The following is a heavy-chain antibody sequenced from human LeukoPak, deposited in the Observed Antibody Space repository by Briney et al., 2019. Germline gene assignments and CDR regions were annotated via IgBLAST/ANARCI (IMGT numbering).Heavy chain of an antibody. V-gene: IGHV3-69-1*01. Sequence: GGSLRLSCAASGFTFSNYWMHWVRQAPGKGQEWVSSIVGSSSTYYADSLKGRFTISRDNPKNSLYLQMNSLRAEDTAVYYCARIGAGSSRDYWGQGTLVTVSS. CDR3: ARIGAGSSRDY. CDR2: IVGSSST. CDR1: GFTFSNYW. D-gene: IGHD6-13*01. J-gene: IGHJ4*02.